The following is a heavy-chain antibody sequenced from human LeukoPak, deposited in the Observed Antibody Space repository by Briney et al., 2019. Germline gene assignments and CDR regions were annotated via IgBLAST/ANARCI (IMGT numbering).Heavy chain of an antibody. V-gene: IGHV1-46*01. CDR1: GYTFTSYY. CDR3: ARGGSSMIVVVIDAFDI. D-gene: IGHD3-22*01. CDR2: INPSGGST. J-gene: IGHJ3*02. Sequence: ASVKVSCKASGYTFTSYYMHWVRQAPGQGLEWMGIINPSGGSTSYAQKFQGRVTMTRDMSTSTVYMELSSLRSEDTAVYYCARGGSSMIVVVIDAFDIWGQGTMVTVSS.